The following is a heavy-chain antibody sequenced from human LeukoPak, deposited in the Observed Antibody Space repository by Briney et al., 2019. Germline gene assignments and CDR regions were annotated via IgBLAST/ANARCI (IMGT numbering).Heavy chain of an antibody. D-gene: IGHD1-14*01. V-gene: IGHV3-33*01. CDR1: GFSFSSHA. CDR2: IWYDGSNK. Sequence: GGSLRLSCEASGFSFSSHAMQWVRQAPGKGLEWVALIWYDGSNKYYADSVQGRFTISRDNSKNTLYLQMNSLRAEDTAVYYCARDTGNHPNNWLDPWGQGTLVTVSS. J-gene: IGHJ5*02. CDR3: ARDTGNHPNNWLDP.